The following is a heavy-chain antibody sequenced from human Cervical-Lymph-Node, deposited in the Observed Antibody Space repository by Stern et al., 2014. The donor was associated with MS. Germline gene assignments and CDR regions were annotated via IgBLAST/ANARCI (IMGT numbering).Heavy chain of an antibody. D-gene: IGHD6-19*01. V-gene: IGHV2-5*02. CDR3: AHTSGWPKGGMDV. J-gene: IGHJ6*02. CDR2: IFRGDDK. Sequence: QVTLKESGPTLVKPTQTLTLTCTFSGFSLSTSGVAVGWIRPPPGKALEWLGGIFRGDDKRYIPSLRSRLTITEDTSKNQVVLKMTNMTPVDTATYYCAHTSGWPKGGMDVWGQGTTVTVSS. CDR1: GFSLSTSGVA.